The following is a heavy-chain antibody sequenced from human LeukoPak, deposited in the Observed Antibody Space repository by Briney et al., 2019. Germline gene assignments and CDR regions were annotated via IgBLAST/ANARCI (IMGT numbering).Heavy chain of an antibody. CDR1: GFTFSSYW. J-gene: IGHJ4*02. Sequence: GGSLRLSCAASGFTFSSYWMHWVRQAPGKGLVWVSRINSDGSSTSYADSVRGRFTISRDNAKNTLYLQMNSLRAEDTAVYYCARARAGDTAPDYWGQGTLVTVSS. D-gene: IGHD5-18*01. V-gene: IGHV3-74*01. CDR3: ARARAGDTAPDY. CDR2: INSDGSST.